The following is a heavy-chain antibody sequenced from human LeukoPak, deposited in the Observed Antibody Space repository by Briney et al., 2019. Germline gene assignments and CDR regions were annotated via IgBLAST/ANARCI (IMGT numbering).Heavy chain of an antibody. Sequence: GRSLRLSCAASGFTFTSYWMSWVRQAPGKGREWVTNIKEDGSEKYYVHSVKGRFTISGDKAKTSLYLRMNSLRADDTAVYYCARDLGFQRGGPHWGQGTLVTVSS. CDR2: IKEDGSEK. J-gene: IGHJ4*02. CDR1: GFTFTSYW. V-gene: IGHV3-7*01. CDR3: ARDLGFQRGGPH. D-gene: IGHD7-27*01.